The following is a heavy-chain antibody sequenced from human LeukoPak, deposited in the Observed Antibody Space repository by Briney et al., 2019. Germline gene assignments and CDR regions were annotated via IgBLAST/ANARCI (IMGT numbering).Heavy chain of an antibody. CDR1: DFSFITYA. J-gene: IGHJ3*02. CDR3: SKGMTTDDVAFDI. Sequence: PGGSLRLSCAASDFSFITYAMSWVRQAPGKGLEWVSTISGGGDATYYADSLKGRFTISRDNSKNTLYLQMNSLRVEDTAVYYCSKGMTTDDVAFDIWGQGTMVTVSS. V-gene: IGHV3-23*01. CDR2: ISGGGDAT. D-gene: IGHD4-17*01.